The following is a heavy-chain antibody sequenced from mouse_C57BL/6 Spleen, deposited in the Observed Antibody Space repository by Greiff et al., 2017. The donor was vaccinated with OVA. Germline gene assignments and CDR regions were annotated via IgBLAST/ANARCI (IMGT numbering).Heavy chain of an antibody. CDR1: GFSLTSYG. J-gene: IGHJ3*01. Sequence: QVQLQQSGPGLVQPSQSLSITCTVSGFSLTSYGVHWVRQSPGKGLEWLGVIWSGGSTDYNAAFISRLSISKDNSKSQVFFKMNSLQADDTAIYYCAREEGTNLAYWGQGTLVTVSA. D-gene: IGHD1-3*01. CDR3: AREEGTNLAY. V-gene: IGHV2-2*01. CDR2: IWSGGST.